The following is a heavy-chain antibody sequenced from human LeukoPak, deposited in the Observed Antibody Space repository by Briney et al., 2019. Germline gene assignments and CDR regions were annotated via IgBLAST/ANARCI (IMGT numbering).Heavy chain of an antibody. CDR2: INPNSGGT. Sequence: ASVKVSCKASGYTFTGYYMHWVRQAPGQGLEWMGWINPNSGGTNYAQKLQGRVTMTTDTSTSTAYMELRSLRSDDTAVYYCARDWFRLDYYGSGSYYNNWFDPWGQGTLVTVSS. V-gene: IGHV1-2*02. CDR1: GYTFTGYY. D-gene: IGHD3-10*01. J-gene: IGHJ5*02. CDR3: ARDWFRLDYYGSGSYYNNWFDP.